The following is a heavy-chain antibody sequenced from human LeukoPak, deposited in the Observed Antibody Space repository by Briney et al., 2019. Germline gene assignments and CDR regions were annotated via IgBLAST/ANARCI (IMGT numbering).Heavy chain of an antibody. CDR1: GCTFTGYY. CDR2: INPNSGGT. J-gene: IGHJ4*02. CDR3: ARVPACSGGSCYAGSNFDY. V-gene: IGHV1-2*02. Sequence: ASVTVSCKASGCTFTGYYMHWVRQAPGQGLEWMGWINPNSGGTNYAQKFQGRVTMTRDTSISTAYMELSRLRSDDTAVYYCARVPACSGGSCYAGSNFDYWGQGTLVTVSS. D-gene: IGHD2-15*01.